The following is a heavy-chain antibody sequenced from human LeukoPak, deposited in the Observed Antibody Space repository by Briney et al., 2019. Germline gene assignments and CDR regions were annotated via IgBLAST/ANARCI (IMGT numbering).Heavy chain of an antibody. J-gene: IGHJ4*02. CDR2: IRSKPNSYTT. D-gene: IGHD2-15*01. Sequence: GGSLKLSCAASGFTFSGFYVHWVRQASGKGLEWVGLIRSKPNSYTTVYAASVQGRFTISRYDSKNTAYLQMNSLKAEDTAVYYCTRQHCSGGSCSYVDYWGQGTLVTVSS. CDR3: TRQHCSGGSCSYVDY. CDR1: GFTFSGFY. V-gene: IGHV3-73*01.